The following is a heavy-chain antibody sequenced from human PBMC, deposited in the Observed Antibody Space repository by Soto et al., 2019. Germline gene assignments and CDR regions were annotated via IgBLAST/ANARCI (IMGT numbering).Heavy chain of an antibody. D-gene: IGHD1-26*01. V-gene: IGHV2-5*02. CDR2: IYWDDDK. CDR1: GFSLSTSGVG. Sequence: QITLKESGPPLVKPTQTLTLTCTFSGFSLSTSGVGVGWIRQPPGKALEWLALIYWDDDKRYSPSLKSRLTITKDTSKNQVVLTMTNMDPVDTATYYCAHRRVGATFFDYWGQGTLVTVSS. CDR3: AHRRVGATFFDY. J-gene: IGHJ4*02.